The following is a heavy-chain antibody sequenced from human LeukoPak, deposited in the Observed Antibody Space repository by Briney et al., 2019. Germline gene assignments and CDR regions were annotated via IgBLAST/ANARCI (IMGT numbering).Heavy chain of an antibody. D-gene: IGHD3-22*01. CDR1: GYTFTGYY. J-gene: IGHJ4*02. V-gene: IGHV1-2*02. Sequence: ASVKVSCKASGYTFTGYYMHWVRQAPGQGLEWMGWINPNSGGTNYAQRFQGRVTMTRDTSISTAYMELSRLRSDDTAVYYCARETYYYDSSGYSESDYWGQGTLVTVSS. CDR2: INPNSGGT. CDR3: ARETYYYDSSGYSESDY.